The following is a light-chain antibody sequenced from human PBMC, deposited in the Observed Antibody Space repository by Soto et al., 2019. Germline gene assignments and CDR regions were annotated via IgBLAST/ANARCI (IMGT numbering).Light chain of an antibody. CDR2: TNN. J-gene: IGLJ3*02. CDR1: SSNIGAGYY. V-gene: IGLV1-40*01. CDR3: QPYDSRLSARV. Sequence: QSVLTQPPSVSGAPGQRVTISCTGSSSNIGAGYYVNWFQQLPGTAPKLLIYTNNNRPSGVPDRFSASRSGTSASLAITGLQAEDEADYYCQPYDSRLSARVFGGGTKLTVL.